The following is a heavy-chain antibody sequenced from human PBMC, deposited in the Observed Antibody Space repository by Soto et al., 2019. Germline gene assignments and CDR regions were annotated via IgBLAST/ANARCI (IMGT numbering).Heavy chain of an antibody. J-gene: IGHJ4*02. V-gene: IGHV3-9*01. CDR3: AKDMGYVDRSLVGCFVY. D-gene: IGHD3-16*01. CDR2: INWNSGFI. CDR1: GFTFNDYA. Sequence: YLRIAWAAAGFTFNDYAMRWVRQAPGKGLEWVSGINWNSGFIVYADSVKGRFTISRDNAKNSLYLQMNSLRPEDTALYFCAKDMGYVDRSLVGCFVYWCPAPLVSV.